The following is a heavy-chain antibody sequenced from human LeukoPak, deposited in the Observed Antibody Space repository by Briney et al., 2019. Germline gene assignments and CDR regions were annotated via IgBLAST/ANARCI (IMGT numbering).Heavy chain of an antibody. V-gene: IGHV1-8*01. CDR2: MNPNSGKT. J-gene: IGHJ4*02. D-gene: IGHD2-15*01. CDR3: ARGPRYCSGGSCLIYFDY. CDR1: GYTFTSYD. Sequence: ASVKVSCKASGYTFTSYDINWVRQATGQGLEWMGWMNPNSGKTGYAQKFQGRVTMTRNTSISTAYMELSSLRSEDTAVYYCARGPRYCSGGSCLIYFDYWGQGTLVSVSS.